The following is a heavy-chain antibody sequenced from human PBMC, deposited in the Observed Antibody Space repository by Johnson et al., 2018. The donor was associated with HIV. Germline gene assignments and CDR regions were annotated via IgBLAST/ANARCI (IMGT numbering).Heavy chain of an antibody. CDR1: GFTFSDYG. D-gene: IGHD1-14*01. CDR3: ARERDATGDAFDI. CDR2: IRSDASKT. J-gene: IGHJ3*02. Sequence: QVQLVESGGGVVQPGRSLRLSCAASGFTFSDYGIHWVRQAPGKGLEWVAYIRSDASKTFYADSLTGRFTISRDNSKNTLYLQMNSLRAEDTAVYYCARERDATGDAFDIWGQGTMVTVSS. V-gene: IGHV3-33*08.